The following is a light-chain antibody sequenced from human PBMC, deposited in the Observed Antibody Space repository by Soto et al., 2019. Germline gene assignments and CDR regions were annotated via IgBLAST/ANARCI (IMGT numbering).Light chain of an antibody. V-gene: IGKV3-11*01. Sequence: EIVLTQSPATLSLSPGERATLSCRASQSVSSYLAWYQQKPGQAPRLLIYDASNRATGIPARFXGSGSGTXXXXXXXSLEPEDFAVYYCQQRSNWPRTFGQGTKVEIK. CDR1: QSVSSY. CDR2: DAS. CDR3: QQRSNWPRT. J-gene: IGKJ1*01.